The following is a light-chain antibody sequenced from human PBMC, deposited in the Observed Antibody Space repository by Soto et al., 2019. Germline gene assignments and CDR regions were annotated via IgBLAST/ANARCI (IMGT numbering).Light chain of an antibody. V-gene: IGKV3-20*01. J-gene: IGKJ2*01. CDR3: HQYGSSPRT. CDR1: QSVSSTY. CDR2: GAS. Sequence: EIVLTQSPGTLSLSPGERATLSCRASQSVSSTYLAWYQQKPGQAPRLLIYGASSRATGIPDRFSGSGSGTDFTLTISRLEPDDFAVYYCHQYGSSPRTFGQGTKLASK.